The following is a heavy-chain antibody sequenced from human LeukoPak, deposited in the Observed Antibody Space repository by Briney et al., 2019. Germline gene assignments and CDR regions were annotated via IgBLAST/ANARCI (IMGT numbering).Heavy chain of an antibody. D-gene: IGHD2-2*01. CDR2: ISGSGSST. J-gene: IGHJ3*02. CDR1: GFTFTTYT. V-gene: IGHV3-23*01. CDR3: AKGYCSSSSCYSYAFDI. Sequence: GGSLRLSCSASGFTFTTYTMSWVRQAPGKGLEWVSAISGSGSSTYYADSVKGRFTISRDNSKNTLFLQMNSLRAEDTAVYYCAKGYCSSSSCYSYAFDIWGQGTVVTVSS.